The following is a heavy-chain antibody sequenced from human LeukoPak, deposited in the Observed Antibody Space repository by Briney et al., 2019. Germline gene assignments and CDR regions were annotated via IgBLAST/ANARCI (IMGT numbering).Heavy chain of an antibody. V-gene: IGHV3-21*01. CDR1: AFTFSSYS. J-gene: IGHJ5*02. D-gene: IGHD6-13*01. CDR3: AREGSSIAAATNWFDP. Sequence: PGGSLRLSCAASAFTFSSYSMNWVRQAPGKRLERVSSISSSSSYIYYADSVKRRFTISRDNAKNSLYLQMNSLRAEDTAVYYCAREGSSIAAATNWFDPWGEGTLVTVSS. CDR2: ISSSSSYI.